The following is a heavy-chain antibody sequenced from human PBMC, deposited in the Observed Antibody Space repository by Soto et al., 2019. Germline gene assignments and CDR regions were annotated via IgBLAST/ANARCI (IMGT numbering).Heavy chain of an antibody. CDR3: ARPPGYYDILTGYTTYYFDY. CDR2: INHSGST. V-gene: IGHV4-34*01. J-gene: IGHJ4*02. Sequence: SETLSLTCAVYCGSFSGYYWSWIRQPPGKGLEWIGEINHSGSTNYNPSLKSRVTMSVDTSKNQFSLKLSSVTAADTAVYYCARPPGYYDILTGYTTYYFDYWGQGILVTVSS. D-gene: IGHD3-9*01. CDR1: CGSFSGYY.